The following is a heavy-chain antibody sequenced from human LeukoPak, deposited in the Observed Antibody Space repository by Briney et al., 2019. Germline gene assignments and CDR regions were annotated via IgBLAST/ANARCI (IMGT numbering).Heavy chain of an antibody. CDR1: GFTFSSYS. CDR3: ARDGGWKNDY. V-gene: IGHV3-48*01. CDR2: ISSSSSTI. Sequence: PGGSLRLSCAASGFTFSSYSMNWVRQAPGKGLEWVSYISSSSSTIYYADSVKGRFTISRDNAKNSLYLQMNSLRAEDTAVYYCARDGGWKNDYWGQGTLVTVSS. D-gene: IGHD6-19*01. J-gene: IGHJ4*02.